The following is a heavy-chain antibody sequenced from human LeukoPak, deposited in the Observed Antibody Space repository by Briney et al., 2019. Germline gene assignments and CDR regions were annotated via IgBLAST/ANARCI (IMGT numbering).Heavy chain of an antibody. D-gene: IGHD6-19*01. Sequence: ASVKVSCKVSGYSFIGYYMNWVRQAPGQGLEWMGWINPNSGATNYAQKFQGRVTMTRDTPISTAYMELSRLRSDDTAVYYCVSGSSLRSDYWGQGTLVTVSS. CDR1: GYSFIGYY. J-gene: IGHJ4*02. CDR3: VSGSSLRSDY. V-gene: IGHV1-2*02. CDR2: INPNSGAT.